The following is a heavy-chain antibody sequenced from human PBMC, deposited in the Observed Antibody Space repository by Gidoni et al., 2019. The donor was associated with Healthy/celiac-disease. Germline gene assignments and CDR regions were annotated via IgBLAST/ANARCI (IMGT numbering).Heavy chain of an antibody. Sequence: QVQLVQSGAEVKKPGSSVNVSCKASVGTFRSYAIRWVRQAPGHGLEWMGGISPIFGTANYAQKFQGRVTITADESTSTAYMGLSSLRSEDTAVYYCARGRGYSYGGWFDPWGQGTLVTVSS. V-gene: IGHV1-69*01. CDR2: ISPIFGTA. J-gene: IGHJ5*02. CDR3: ARGRGYSYGGWFDP. CDR1: VGTFRSYA. D-gene: IGHD5-18*01.